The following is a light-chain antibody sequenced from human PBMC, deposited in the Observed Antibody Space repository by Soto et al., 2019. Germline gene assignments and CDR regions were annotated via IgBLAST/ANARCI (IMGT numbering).Light chain of an antibody. CDR1: QGISSY. V-gene: IGKV1-9*01. CDR2: DTS. Sequence: DIQLTQSPSFLSASVGDRVTITCRASQGISSYVAWYQQKPGRAPRLLIYDTSTLQSGVPSRFSGSGSGPEFTLTINSLQPEDFATYYCQQQNSYPNTFGGGTKVEIK. J-gene: IGKJ4*01. CDR3: QQQNSYPNT.